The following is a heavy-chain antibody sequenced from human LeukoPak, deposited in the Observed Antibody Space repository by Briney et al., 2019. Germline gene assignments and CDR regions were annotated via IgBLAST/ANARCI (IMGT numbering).Heavy chain of an antibody. CDR3: AKDQRDYYDSSGSSIQH. CDR2: ISYDGSNK. Sequence: GGSLRLSCAASGFTFSSYGMHWVRQAPGKGLEWVAVISYDGSNKYYADSVKGRFTISRDNSKNTLYLQMNSLRAEDTAVHYCAKDQRDYYDSSGSSIQHWGQGTLVIVSS. CDR1: GFTFSSYG. V-gene: IGHV3-30*18. D-gene: IGHD3-22*01. J-gene: IGHJ1*01.